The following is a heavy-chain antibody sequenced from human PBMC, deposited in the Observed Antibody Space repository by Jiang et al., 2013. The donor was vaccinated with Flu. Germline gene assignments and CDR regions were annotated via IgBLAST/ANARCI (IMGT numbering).Heavy chain of an antibody. CDR2: VYYSGST. J-gene: IGHJ3*02. Sequence: PGLVKPSETLSLTCTVSGGSISSSTYYWGWIRQPPGKGLEWIGSVYYSGSTYYNPSLKSRITISVDTSKNQFSLKLSSVTAADTAIYYCARHSSSGWYSPAFDIWGQGTMVTVSS. V-gene: IGHV4-39*01. CDR1: GGSISSSTYY. D-gene: IGHD6-19*01. CDR3: ARHSSSGWYSPAFDI.